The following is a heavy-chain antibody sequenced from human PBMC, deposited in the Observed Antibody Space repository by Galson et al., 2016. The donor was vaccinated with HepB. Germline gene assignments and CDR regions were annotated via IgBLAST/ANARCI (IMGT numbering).Heavy chain of an antibody. J-gene: IGHJ6*02. V-gene: IGHV6-1*01. CDR1: GDSVSSNSAA. CDR3: ARDLREALAGTGYYYFGLDV. Sequence: CAISGDSVSSNSAAWNWIRQSPSSGLEWLGRTYYRSKWYNEYAVSVKSRITINPDTSKNQFSLQLNSVTPEDTAVYYCARDLREALAGTGYYYFGLDVWGQGTTVTVSS. CDR2: TYYRSKWYN. D-gene: IGHD6-19*01.